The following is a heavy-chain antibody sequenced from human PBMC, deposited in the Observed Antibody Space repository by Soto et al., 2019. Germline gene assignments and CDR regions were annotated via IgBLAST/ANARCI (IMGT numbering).Heavy chain of an antibody. V-gene: IGHV3-30-3*01. CDR3: ARDPPGSFSPFDY. CDR2: ISYDGSNK. J-gene: IGHJ4*02. Sequence: QVHLVESGGGVVQPGRSLRLSCVGSGFTFSSYAIHWVRQAPGKELEWLAVISYDGSNKFYADSLKGRFTISRDNSKNTLYMQLTMMRGGDTAVYYCARDPPGSFSPFDYCGQGTLVTVAS. D-gene: IGHD1-26*01. CDR1: GFTFSSYA.